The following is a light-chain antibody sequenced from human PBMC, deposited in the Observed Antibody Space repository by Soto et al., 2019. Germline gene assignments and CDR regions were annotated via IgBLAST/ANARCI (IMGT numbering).Light chain of an antibody. CDR2: GAS. CDR1: QDISTN. CDR3: QQYDKWLRT. V-gene: IGKV3-15*01. J-gene: IGKJ1*01. Sequence: EIVMTQSTATLSVSPGEIATLSCRASQDISTNLALYQQKPGQAPRLLIYGASTRATGIPARFSGSGSGTEFTLTISSLQSGDFAVYYCQQYDKWLRTFGQGNKVEI.